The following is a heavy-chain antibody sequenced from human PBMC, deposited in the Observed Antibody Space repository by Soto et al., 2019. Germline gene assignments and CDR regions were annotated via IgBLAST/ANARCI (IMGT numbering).Heavy chain of an antibody. D-gene: IGHD3-16*01. Sequence: QAHLEQSGAEVKRPGASVKVSCKASGYTFSDFDLNWLRQASGQGPEWRGWMNAKSGDTFFAQRFQGKFNMTWDTSLSTAYMEVDSLTSDDTAMYYCARGNPFNYAGFDVWGQGTTVAVSS. CDR2: MNAKSGDT. CDR1: GYTFSDFD. V-gene: IGHV1-8*01. CDR3: ARGNPFNYAGFDV. J-gene: IGHJ6*02.